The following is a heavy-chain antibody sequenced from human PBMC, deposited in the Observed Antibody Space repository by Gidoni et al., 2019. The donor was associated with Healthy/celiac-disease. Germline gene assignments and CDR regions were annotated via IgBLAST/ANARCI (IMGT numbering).Heavy chain of an antibody. Sequence: EVQLVESGGGLVQPGRSLRLSCAASGFTFDDYAMHWVRQAPGKGLEWVSGISWNSGSIGYADSVKGRFTISRDNAKNSLYLQMNSLRAEDTALYYCAKDLSGGLAQNTQFDYWGQGTLVTVSS. J-gene: IGHJ4*02. D-gene: IGHD6-25*01. CDR2: ISWNSGSI. CDR3: AKDLSGGLAQNTQFDY. V-gene: IGHV3-9*01. CDR1: GFTFDDYA.